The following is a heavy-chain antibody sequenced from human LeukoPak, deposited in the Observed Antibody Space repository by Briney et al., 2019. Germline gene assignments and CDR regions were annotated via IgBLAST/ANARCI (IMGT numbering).Heavy chain of an antibody. Sequence: PGGSLRLSCAASGFTFSNYAMSWVRQAPTKGLEWVSTISGTGDGTYYAGSVKGRFTISRDYSKNTLYLQMTSLRAEDTAVYYCAKIQYQLPPARWPSIYWGQGTLVTVSS. D-gene: IGHD2-2*01. J-gene: IGHJ4*02. CDR1: GFTFSNYA. V-gene: IGHV3-23*01. CDR3: AKIQYQLPPARWPSIY. CDR2: ISGTGDGT.